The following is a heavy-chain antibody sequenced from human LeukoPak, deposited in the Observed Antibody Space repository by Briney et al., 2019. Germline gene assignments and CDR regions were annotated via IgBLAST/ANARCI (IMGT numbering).Heavy chain of an antibody. CDR2: ISGSGYST. J-gene: IGHJ4*02. CDR3: AKSPGIVVTILLL. D-gene: IGHD3-22*01. V-gene: IGHV3-23*01. CDR1: GFTFSTYA. Sequence: QSGGSLRLSCAASGFTFSTYAMSWVRQAPGKGLEWVSAISGSGYSTYYADSVKGRFTISRDNSKNTLHLQMNSLRAEDTAVYYCAKSPGIVVTILLLWGQGTLVTVSS.